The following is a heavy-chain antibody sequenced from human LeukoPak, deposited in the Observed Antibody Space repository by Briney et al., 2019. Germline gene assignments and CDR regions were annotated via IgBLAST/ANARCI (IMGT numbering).Heavy chain of an antibody. CDR3: ARGVVVVVAATSFDY. J-gene: IGHJ4*02. D-gene: IGHD2-15*01. V-gene: IGHV1-2*06. Sequence: GASVKVSCKASGYTFTGDYMHWVRQAPGQGLEWMGRINPNSGGTNYAQKFQGRVTMTRDTSISTAYMELSMLRSDDTAVYYCARGVVVVVAATSFDYWGQGTLVTVSS. CDR2: INPNSGGT. CDR1: GYTFTGDY.